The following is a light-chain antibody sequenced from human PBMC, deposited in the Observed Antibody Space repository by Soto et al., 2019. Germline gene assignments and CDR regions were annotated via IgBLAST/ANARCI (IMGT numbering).Light chain of an antibody. CDR2: DAS. J-gene: IGKJ5*01. CDR1: QSVSSSY. CDR3: QQYGNSPIT. V-gene: IGKV3-20*01. Sequence: EIVLTQPPGTLSLSPGERATLSCRASQSVSSSYLAWCQQKPGQAPRLLIYDASIRATGIPDRFSGSGSGTDFTLTISRLGPEDFAVYYCQQYGNSPITFGQGTRLEIK.